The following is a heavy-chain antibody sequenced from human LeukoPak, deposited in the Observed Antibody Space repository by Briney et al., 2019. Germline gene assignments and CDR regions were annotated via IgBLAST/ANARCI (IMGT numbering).Heavy chain of an antibody. CDR2: ISAYNGNT. D-gene: IGHD2-2*01. CDR3: ARVFGVVVPAATDGFDY. Sequence: ASVKVSCKASGYTFTSYGISWVRQAPGQGLEWMGWISAYNGNTNYAQKLQGRVTMTTDTSTSTAYMELRSLRSDGTAVYYCARVFGVVVPAATDGFDYWGQGTLVTVSS. CDR1: GYTFTSYG. V-gene: IGHV1-18*01. J-gene: IGHJ4*02.